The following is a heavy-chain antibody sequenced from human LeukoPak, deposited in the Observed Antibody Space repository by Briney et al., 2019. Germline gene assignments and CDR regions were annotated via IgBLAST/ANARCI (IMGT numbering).Heavy chain of an antibody. CDR2: INPNSGGT. CDR1: GYTFTGYY. D-gene: IGHD2-2*01. J-gene: IGHJ4*02. Sequence: ASVKVSCKASGYTFTGYYMHWVRQAPGQGLEWMGWINPNSGGTNYAQKFQGRVTMTRDTSISTAYMELGRLRSDDTAVYYCARAHPRGVPAAIFYWGQGTLVTVSS. CDR3: ARAHPRGVPAAIFY. V-gene: IGHV1-2*02.